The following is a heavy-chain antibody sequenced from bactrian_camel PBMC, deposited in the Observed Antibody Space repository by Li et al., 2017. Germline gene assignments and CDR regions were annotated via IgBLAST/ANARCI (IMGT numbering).Heavy chain of an antibody. CDR1: RRTYSTYC. D-gene: IGHD3*01. Sequence: VQLVESGGGLVQPGGSLSVSCTDSRRTYSTYCMAWFRQAPGKEREGVAAIDSHGGTAYADSATGRFTISQDNAKKTVFLQMNSLKPEDTGMYYCSSFRSSKPCYLRNSTSSDYWGQGTQVTVS. CDR3: SSFRSSKPCYLRNSTSSDY. V-gene: IGHV3S53*01. J-gene: IGHJ4*01. CDR2: IDSHGGT.